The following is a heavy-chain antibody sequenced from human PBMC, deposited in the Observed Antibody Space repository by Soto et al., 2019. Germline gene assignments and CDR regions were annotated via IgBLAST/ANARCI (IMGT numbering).Heavy chain of an antibody. CDR3: AKVPSQYIWGSYLRYYDY. D-gene: IGHD3-16*02. J-gene: IGHJ4*02. CDR1: GFPFSNYA. Sequence: EVQMLESGGGLVQPGGSLRLSCAASGFPFSNYAMTWVRQAPGKGLEWVSGISGNTGHAYYADSVKDRFTISRDKSKNTLYLQKDSLRAEDTAVYYGAKVPSQYIWGSYLRYYDYWGQGTLVTVSS. CDR2: ISGNTGHA. V-gene: IGHV3-23*01.